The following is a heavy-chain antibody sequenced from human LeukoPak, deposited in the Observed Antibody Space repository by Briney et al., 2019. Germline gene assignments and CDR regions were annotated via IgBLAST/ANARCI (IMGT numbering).Heavy chain of an antibody. V-gene: IGHV3-23*01. Sequence: GGSLRLSCAASGFTFSSYAMSWVRQAPGKGLEWVSAISGSGGSTYYADSVKDRFTISRDNSKNTLYLQMNSLRAEDTAVYYCAKGWTAAAGTEKSWFDPWGQGTLVTVSS. D-gene: IGHD6-13*01. CDR3: AKGWTAAAGTEKSWFDP. CDR1: GFTFSSYA. CDR2: ISGSGGST. J-gene: IGHJ5*02.